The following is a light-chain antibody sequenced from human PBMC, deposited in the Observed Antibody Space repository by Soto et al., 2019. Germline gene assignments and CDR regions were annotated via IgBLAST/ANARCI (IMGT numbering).Light chain of an antibody. Sequence: SYELTPPPSLSVSPGQTARITGSADAFPKKYAYWFQQKSGQAPVLVISEDKKRPSGLPERFSGSSSGTMAILTITGAQVEDEADYSCFSTDSSGNHGVFRGGTKLTVL. CDR3: FSTDSSGNHGV. CDR2: EDK. CDR1: AFPKKY. J-gene: IGLJ3*02. V-gene: IGLV3-10*01.